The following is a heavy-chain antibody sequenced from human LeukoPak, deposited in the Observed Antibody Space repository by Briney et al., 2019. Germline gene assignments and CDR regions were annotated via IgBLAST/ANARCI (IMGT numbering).Heavy chain of an antibody. CDR1: GGSISSYY. J-gene: IGHJ4*02. Sequence: SETLSLTCTVSGGSISSYYWSWIRQPPGKGLEWIGYIYYSGSTNYNPSLKSRVTISVDTSKNQFSLKLSSVTAADTAVYYCARVGRGPYYFDYWGQGTLVTVSS. CDR2: IYYSGST. CDR3: ARVGRGPYYFDY. V-gene: IGHV4-59*01.